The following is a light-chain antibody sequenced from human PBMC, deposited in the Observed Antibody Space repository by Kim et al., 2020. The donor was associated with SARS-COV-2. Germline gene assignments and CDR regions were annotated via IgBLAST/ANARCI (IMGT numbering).Light chain of an antibody. V-gene: IGLV2-14*03. J-gene: IGLJ2*01. CDR2: DVS. Sequence: GQSITISCTGTSSDVGGYNYVSWYQQHPGKAPKLMIYDVSSRPSGVSNRFSGSKSANTASLTISGLQAEDEADYYCSSYTSSSTLVFGGGTQLTVL. CDR3: SSYTSSSTLV. CDR1: SSDVGGYNY.